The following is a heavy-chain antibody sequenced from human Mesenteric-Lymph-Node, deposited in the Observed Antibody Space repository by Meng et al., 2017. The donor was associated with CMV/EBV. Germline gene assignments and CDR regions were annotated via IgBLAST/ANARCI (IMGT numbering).Heavy chain of an antibody. V-gene: IGHV3-7*01. CDR1: GFTFSSYW. D-gene: IGHD2-2*01. CDR2: IKQDGSEK. J-gene: IGHJ4*02. CDR3: AHLGHCSSTSCY. Sequence: GGSLRLSCAASGFTFSSYWMSWVRQAPGKGLEWVANIKQDGSEKYYVDSVKGRFPLSRDNAKNSLYLHMNSLRSEDTALYYYAHLGHCSSTSCYWGQGPLVTVSS.